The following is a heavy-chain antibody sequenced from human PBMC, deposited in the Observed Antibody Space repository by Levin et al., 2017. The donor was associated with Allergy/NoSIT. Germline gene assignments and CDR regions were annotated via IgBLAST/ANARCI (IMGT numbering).Heavy chain of an antibody. D-gene: IGHD3-10*01. CDR1: GFTFIDYY. J-gene: IGHJ4*02. CDR2: ISSGSTYT. CDR3: ARWYYYNSGTYGPFDF. V-gene: IGHV3-11*03. Sequence: GGSLRLSCAASGFTFIDYYMSWIRQAPGKGLQWVSYISSGSTYTDSADSVKGRFTISRDNAKNSLYLQMNSLRAEDTAVYYCARWYYYNSGTYGPFDFWGQGTLVTVSS.